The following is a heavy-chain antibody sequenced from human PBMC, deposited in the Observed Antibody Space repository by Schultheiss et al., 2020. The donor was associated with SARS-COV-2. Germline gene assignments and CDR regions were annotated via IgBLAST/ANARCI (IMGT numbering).Heavy chain of an antibody. D-gene: IGHD1-26*01. CDR3: ARHPGIVGATTTGDFDY. J-gene: IGHJ4*02. Sequence: SETLSLTCTVSGGSISSSSYYWGWIRQPPGKGLEWIGYIYYSGSTNYNPSLKSRVTISVDTSKNQFSLKLSSVTAADTAVYYCARHPGIVGATTTGDFDYWGQGTLVTVSS. V-gene: IGHV4-61*05. CDR1: GGSISSSSYY. CDR2: IYYSGST.